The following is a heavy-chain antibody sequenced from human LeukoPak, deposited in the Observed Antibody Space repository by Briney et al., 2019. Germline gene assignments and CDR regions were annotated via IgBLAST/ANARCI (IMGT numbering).Heavy chain of an antibody. CDR1: GGSISSYY. D-gene: IGHD6-19*01. V-gene: IGHV4-59*01. Sequence: PSETLSLTCTVSGGSISSYYWSWIGQPPGKGVEWRGYIYYSGSTNYNPSLKSRVTISVGTSKNQFSLKLSSVTAADTAVYYCARAVAGIHLDYWGQGTLVTVSS. CDR2: IYYSGST. CDR3: ARAVAGIHLDY. J-gene: IGHJ4*02.